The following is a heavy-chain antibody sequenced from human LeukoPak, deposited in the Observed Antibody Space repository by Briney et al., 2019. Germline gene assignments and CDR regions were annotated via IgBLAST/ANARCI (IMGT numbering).Heavy chain of an antibody. D-gene: IGHD6-19*01. CDR1: GYTFTSYY. Sequence: GASVKVSCKASGYTFTSYYMHWVRQAPGQGLEWMGWINPNSGGTNYAQKFQGRVTMTRDTSISTAYMELSRLRSDDTAVYYCARDEVPFRGGWLNKWGQGTLVTVSS. CDR3: ARDEVPFRGGWLNK. CDR2: INPNSGGT. V-gene: IGHV1-2*02. J-gene: IGHJ4*02.